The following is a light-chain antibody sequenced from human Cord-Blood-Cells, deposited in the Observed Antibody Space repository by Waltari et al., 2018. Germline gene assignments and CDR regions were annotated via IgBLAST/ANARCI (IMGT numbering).Light chain of an antibody. CDR3: AAWDDSLSGRV. Sequence: QSVLTQPPSASGTPGQRVTIFCSGSSSNLGSNYVYWYQQLPGTAPKLLIYRNNQRPSGVPDRFSGSKSGTSASLAISGLRSEDEADYYCAAWDDSLSGRVFGGGTKLTVL. V-gene: IGLV1-47*01. CDR2: RNN. CDR1: SSNLGSNY. J-gene: IGLJ3*02.